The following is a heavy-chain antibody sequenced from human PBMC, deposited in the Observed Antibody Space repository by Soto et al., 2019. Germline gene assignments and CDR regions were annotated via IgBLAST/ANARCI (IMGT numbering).Heavy chain of an antibody. CDR1: GGSISSYY. CDR3: ARITFSYYDSSAYAYYFDY. J-gene: IGHJ4*02. Sequence: SETLSLTCTVSGGSISSYYWSWIRQPPGKGLEWIGYIYYSGSTNYNPSLKSRVTISVDTSKNQFSLKLSSVTAADTAVYYCARITFSYYDSSAYAYYFDYWGQGTLVTVSS. V-gene: IGHV4-59*01. CDR2: IYYSGST. D-gene: IGHD3-22*01.